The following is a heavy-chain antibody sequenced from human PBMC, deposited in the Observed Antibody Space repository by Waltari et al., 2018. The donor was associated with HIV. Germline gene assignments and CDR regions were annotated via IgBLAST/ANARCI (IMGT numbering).Heavy chain of an antibody. Sequence: EVQLVESGGGLVQPGRSLRLSCAASGFTFDDYAMHWVRQAPGKGLEWVSGISWNSGSIGYADSVKGRFTSSRDNAKNSLYLQMNSLRAEDTALYYCANTDGGNDMADAFDIWGQGTMVTVSS. CDR3: ANTDGGNDMADAFDI. D-gene: IGHD2-15*01. V-gene: IGHV3-9*01. J-gene: IGHJ3*02. CDR2: ISWNSGSI. CDR1: GFTFDDYA.